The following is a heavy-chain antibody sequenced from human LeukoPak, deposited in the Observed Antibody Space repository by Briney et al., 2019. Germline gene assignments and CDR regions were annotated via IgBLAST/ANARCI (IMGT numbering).Heavy chain of an antibody. CDR3: AREIYCSGGSCWPDAFDI. D-gene: IGHD2-15*01. J-gene: IGHJ3*02. CDR2: SSSSSSTI. CDR1: GFTFSSYS. Sequence: PGGSLRLSCAASGFTFSSYSMNWVRQAPGKGLEWVSYSSSSSSTIYYADSVKGRFTISRDNAKNSLYLQMNSLRAEDTAVYYCAREIYCSGGSCWPDAFDIWGQGTMVTVSS. V-gene: IGHV3-48*01.